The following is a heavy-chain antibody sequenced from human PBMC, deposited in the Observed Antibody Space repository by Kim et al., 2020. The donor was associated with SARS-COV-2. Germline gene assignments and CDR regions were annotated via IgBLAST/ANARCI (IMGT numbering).Heavy chain of an antibody. J-gene: IGHJ4*02. V-gene: IGHV4-31*02. Sequence: TPYLESRVTISGDTSKNQFSQQLRSVTAADTAVYYCARHVDTTSVDDYWGQGTLVTVSS. CDR3: ARHVDTTSVDDY. D-gene: IGHD5-18*01.